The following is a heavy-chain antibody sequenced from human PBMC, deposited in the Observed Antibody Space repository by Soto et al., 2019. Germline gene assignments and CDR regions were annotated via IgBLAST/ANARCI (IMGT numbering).Heavy chain of an antibody. CDR1: GYTFTTYA. Sequence: ASVKVSCKTSGYTFTTYAMHWVRQAPGQRLEWMGWINIGNGDTKFSQKFQGRVTFTRDTSASTAYMELSSLRSEDTAVYYCARNGVGTYIFDYWGQGTLVTVSS. J-gene: IGHJ4*02. CDR2: INIGNGDT. D-gene: IGHD1-1*01. CDR3: ARNGVGTYIFDY. V-gene: IGHV1-3*04.